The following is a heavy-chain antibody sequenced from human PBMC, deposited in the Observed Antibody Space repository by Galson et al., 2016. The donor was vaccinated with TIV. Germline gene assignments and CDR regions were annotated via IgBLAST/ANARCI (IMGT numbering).Heavy chain of an antibody. CDR1: GFTFGSYG. Sequence: SLRLSCAASGFTFGSYGMHWVRQAPGKGLEWVAFIWYDGSDKNYGDSVKGRFTISRDNSKNTLYLQMNRLRAEDTAVYYCARVFAYYYVDYWGQGTLVTVSS. D-gene: IGHD3-10*02. CDR3: ARVFAYYYVDY. CDR2: IWYDGSDK. V-gene: IGHV3-33*08. J-gene: IGHJ4*02.